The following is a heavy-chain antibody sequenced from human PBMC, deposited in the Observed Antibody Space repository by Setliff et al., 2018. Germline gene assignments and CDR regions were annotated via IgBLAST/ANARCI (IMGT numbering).Heavy chain of an antibody. Sequence: ASVKVSCKASGYTFNNYGITWVRQAPGQGLEWMGWINNYSFKTNYPQKFLGRVTVTTDTSTGTAYMELGSLTSDDTAIYYCARINFYVSSGYYYAPDYWGLGTLVTVSS. J-gene: IGHJ4*02. CDR3: ARINFYVSSGYYYAPDY. D-gene: IGHD3-22*01. CDR1: GYTFNNYG. V-gene: IGHV1-18*01. CDR2: INNYSFKT.